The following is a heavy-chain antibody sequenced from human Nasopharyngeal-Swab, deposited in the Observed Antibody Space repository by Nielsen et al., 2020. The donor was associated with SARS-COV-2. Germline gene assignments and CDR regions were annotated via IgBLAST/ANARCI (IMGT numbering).Heavy chain of an antibody. CDR3: ARVRIAVAGTYYYYGMDV. CDR2: ISAYNGNT. Sequence: ASAKVSCKASGYTFTSYGISWVRQAPGQGLEWMGWISAYNGNTNYAQKLQGRVTMTTDTSTSTAYMELRSLRSDDTAVYYCARVRIAVAGTYYYYGMDVWGQGTTVTVSS. D-gene: IGHD6-19*01. J-gene: IGHJ6*02. CDR1: GYTFTSYG. V-gene: IGHV1-18*01.